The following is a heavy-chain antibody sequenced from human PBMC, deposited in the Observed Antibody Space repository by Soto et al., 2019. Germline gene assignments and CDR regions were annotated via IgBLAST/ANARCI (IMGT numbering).Heavy chain of an antibody. CDR2: ISSNGGTT. D-gene: IGHD1-7*01. CDR1: GFTFSSYD. Sequence: EVQLAESGGGMVQPGGSLRLSCVASGFTFSSYDMHWVRQAPGKGLEYVSSISSNGGTTYYGNSVKGRFTISRANSKNTLYLQMGSLRAEDMAVYYCVRRGSGNYDYWGQGTLVTVSS. CDR3: VRRGSGNYDY. J-gene: IGHJ4*02. V-gene: IGHV3-64*01.